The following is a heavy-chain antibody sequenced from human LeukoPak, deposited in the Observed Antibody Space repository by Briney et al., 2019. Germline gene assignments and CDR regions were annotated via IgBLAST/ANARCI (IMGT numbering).Heavy chain of an antibody. V-gene: IGHV1-46*01. CDR1: GYTFTSYY. CDR3: ARDQIYGSGSYYPGKFDY. D-gene: IGHD3-10*01. CDR2: INPSGGST. J-gene: IGHJ4*02. Sequence: GASVKVSCKASGYTFTSYYMHWVRQAPGQGLEWMGIINPSGGSTSYAQKFQGRVTMTRDTSTSTVYMELSSLRSEDTAVYYCARDQIYGSGSYYPGKFDYWGQGTLVTVSS.